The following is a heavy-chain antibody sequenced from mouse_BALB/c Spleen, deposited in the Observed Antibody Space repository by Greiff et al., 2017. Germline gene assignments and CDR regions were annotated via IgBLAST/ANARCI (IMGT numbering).Heavy chain of an antibody. CDR2: IWTGGGT. CDR3: VRVLSYYFDY. V-gene: IGHV2-9-2*01. CDR1: GFSLTSYD. Sequence: LVESGPGLVAPSQSLSITCTVSGFSLTSYDISWIRQPPGKGLEWLGVIWTGGGTNYNSAFMSRLSISKDNSKSQVFLKMNSLQTDDTAIYYCVRVLSYYFDYWGQGTTLTVSS. J-gene: IGHJ2*01.